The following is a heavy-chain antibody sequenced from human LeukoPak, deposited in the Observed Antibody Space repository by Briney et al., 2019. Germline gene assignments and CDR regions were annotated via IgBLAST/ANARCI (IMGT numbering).Heavy chain of an antibody. CDR1: GGSIRSSSYL. CDR2: IYYSGSS. Sequence: SETLSLTCTVSGGSIRSSSYLWGWIRQPPGKGLEWIGNIYYSGSSYYNPSLKSRVTISVDTSKNQFSLKMSSVTAADTAVFYCARQSGVSSDNYFGMDVWGQGTTVTVSS. V-gene: IGHV4-39*01. CDR3: ARQSGVSSDNYFGMDV. J-gene: IGHJ6*02. D-gene: IGHD1-26*01.